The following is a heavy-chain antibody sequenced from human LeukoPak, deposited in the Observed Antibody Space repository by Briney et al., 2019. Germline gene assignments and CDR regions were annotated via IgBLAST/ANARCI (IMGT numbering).Heavy chain of an antibody. Sequence: GGSLRLSCAASGFTFSSYAMSWVRQAPGKGLQWVSTISGSRGATYYTDSVKGRLTISRDNSKNTMFLQMSSLRAEDTAIYYCAKGHSEDGTGFDCWGQGTLVTVSS. CDR3: AKGHSEDGTGFDC. CDR1: GFTFSSYA. D-gene: IGHD2-8*02. CDR2: ISGSRGAT. V-gene: IGHV3-23*01. J-gene: IGHJ4*02.